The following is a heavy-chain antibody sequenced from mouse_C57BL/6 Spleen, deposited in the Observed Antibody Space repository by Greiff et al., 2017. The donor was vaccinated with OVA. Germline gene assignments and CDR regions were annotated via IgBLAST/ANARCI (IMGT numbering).Heavy chain of an antibody. CDR2: INPSNGGT. CDR1: GYTFTSYW. D-gene: IGHD2-1*01. Sequence: VQLQQPGTELVKPGASVKLSCKASGYTFTSYWMHWVKQRPGQGLEWIGNINPSNGGTNYNEKFKSKATLTVDTTSSTAYMQLSSLTSEDSAVYYCARRSTMVPYYFDYWGQGTTLTVSS. V-gene: IGHV1-53*01. CDR3: ARRSTMVPYYFDY. J-gene: IGHJ2*01.